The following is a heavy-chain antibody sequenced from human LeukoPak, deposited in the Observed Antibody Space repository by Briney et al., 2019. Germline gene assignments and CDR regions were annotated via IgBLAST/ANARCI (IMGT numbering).Heavy chain of an antibody. CDR3: VALLRGVAY. V-gene: IGHV3-72*01. J-gene: IGHJ4*02. D-gene: IGHD3-10*01. CDR1: GLTFNDHY. Sequence: GGSLRLSCAVSGLTFNDHYMDWVRQAPGKRLEWIGRSRNEDHSYSTDFAASVRGRASLSRDHSRSSLYLQINSLRTDDTAVYYCVALLRGVAYWGQGTLVTVSS. CDR2: SRNEDHSYST.